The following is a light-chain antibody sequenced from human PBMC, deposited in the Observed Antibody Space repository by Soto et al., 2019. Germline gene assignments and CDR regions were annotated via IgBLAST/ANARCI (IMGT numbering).Light chain of an antibody. J-gene: IGKJ5*01. Sequence: EIVLTQSPATLSLSPGERDTLSCRASQSVSSYLAWYQQKPGQAPRLLIYDASNRATGIPARFSGSGSGTDFTLTISSLEPEDVAVYYCQQRSNWPPTFGQGTRLEIK. CDR1: QSVSSY. CDR2: DAS. CDR3: QQRSNWPPT. V-gene: IGKV3-11*01.